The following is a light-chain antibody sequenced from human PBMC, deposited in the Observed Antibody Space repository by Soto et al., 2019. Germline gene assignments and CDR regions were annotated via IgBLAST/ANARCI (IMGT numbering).Light chain of an antibody. V-gene: IGKV1-27*01. Sequence: DIQMTQSPSSLSASVGDRVTITCRASQGIRNYLAWLQQKPGKVPKLLIYDASTLQSGIPSRFSGSGSGTDFTLTVSSLQPEDVATYYCQKYDGAPLTFGGGTKVDIK. J-gene: IGKJ4*01. CDR1: QGIRNY. CDR2: DAS. CDR3: QKYDGAPLT.